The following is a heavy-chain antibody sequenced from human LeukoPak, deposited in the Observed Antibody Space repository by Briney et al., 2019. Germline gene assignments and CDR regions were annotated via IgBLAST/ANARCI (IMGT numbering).Heavy chain of an antibody. CDR1: GGSISSYY. CDR3: ARVSPAYDILTGYYYCFDD. D-gene: IGHD3-9*01. V-gene: IGHV4-59*01. Sequence: PSETLSLTCTDSGGSISSYYWSWIRQPPGKGLEWIGYIYYSGSTNYNPSLKSRVTISVDTSKNQFSLKLSSVTAADTAVYYCARVSPAYDILTGYYYCFDDWGQGTLVTVSS. CDR2: IYYSGST. J-gene: IGHJ4*02.